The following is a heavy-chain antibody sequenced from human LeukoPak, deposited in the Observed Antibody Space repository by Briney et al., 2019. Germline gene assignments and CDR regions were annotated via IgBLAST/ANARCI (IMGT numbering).Heavy chain of an antibody. J-gene: IGHJ6*03. V-gene: IGHV1-69*06. CDR2: IIPIFGTA. Sequence: ASVKVSCMASGGTFSSYAISWVRQAPGQGLEWMGGIIPIFGTANYAQKFQGRVTITADKSTSTAYMELSSLRSEDTAVYYCARESRIAAAGSSHYYYYYMDVWGKGTTVTVSS. CDR3: ARESRIAAAGSSHYYYYYMDV. CDR1: GGTFSSYA. D-gene: IGHD6-13*01.